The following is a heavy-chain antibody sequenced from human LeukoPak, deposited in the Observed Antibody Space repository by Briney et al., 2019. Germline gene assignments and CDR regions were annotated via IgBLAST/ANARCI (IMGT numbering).Heavy chain of an antibody. CDR3: VRENYFDY. J-gene: IGHJ4*02. D-gene: IGHD5-24*01. CDR2: IYYSGST. V-gene: IGHV4-59*06. Sequence: PSETLSLTCTVSGGSISSYYWSWIRQPPGKGLEYIGYIYYSGSTYYNPSLKSRVTISVDTSKNQFSLKLSSVTAADTAVYYCVRENYFDYWGQGTLVTVSS. CDR1: GGSISSYY.